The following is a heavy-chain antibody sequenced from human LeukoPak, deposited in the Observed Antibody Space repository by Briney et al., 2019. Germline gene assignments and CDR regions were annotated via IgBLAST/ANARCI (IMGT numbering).Heavy chain of an antibody. D-gene: IGHD5-12*01. J-gene: IGHJ4*02. CDR3: AKGGYSGYGAFDY. CDR2: ISYDGSNK. Sequence: GGSLRLSCAASGFTFSSYAMHWVRQAPGKGLEWVAVISYDGSNKYYADSVKGRFTISRDNSKNTLYLQMNSLRAEDTAVYYCAKGGYSGYGAFDYWGQGTLVTVSS. CDR1: GFTFSSYA. V-gene: IGHV3-30-3*01.